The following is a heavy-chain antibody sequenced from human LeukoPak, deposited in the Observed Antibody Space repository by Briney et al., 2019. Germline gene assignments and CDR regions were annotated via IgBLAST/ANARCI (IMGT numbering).Heavy chain of an antibody. D-gene: IGHD6-13*01. CDR2: IWYDGSNK. V-gene: IGHV3-33*01. J-gene: IGHJ4*02. Sequence: GGSLRLSCAASGFTFSSYGMHWVRQAPGKGVEWVAVIWYDGSNKYYADSVKGRFTISRDSSKNTLYLQMNSLRAEDTAVYYCARDRYDSGSSWYGPLDYWGQGTLVTVSS. CDR1: GFTFSSYG. CDR3: ARDRYDSGSSWYGPLDY.